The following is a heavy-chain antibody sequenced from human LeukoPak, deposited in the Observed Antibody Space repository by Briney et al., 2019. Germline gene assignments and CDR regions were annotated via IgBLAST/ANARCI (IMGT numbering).Heavy chain of an antibody. Sequence: SETLSLTCTVSGGSISSYYWSWIRQPPGKGLEWIGYIYYSGSTNYNPSLKSRVTISVDTSKNQFSLKLSSVTAADTAVYYCARKLSYYDILTGYYPQPYFDYWGQGTLVTVSS. CDR3: ARKLSYYDILTGYYPQPYFDY. J-gene: IGHJ4*02. CDR2: IYYSGST. D-gene: IGHD3-9*01. V-gene: IGHV4-59*01. CDR1: GGSISSYY.